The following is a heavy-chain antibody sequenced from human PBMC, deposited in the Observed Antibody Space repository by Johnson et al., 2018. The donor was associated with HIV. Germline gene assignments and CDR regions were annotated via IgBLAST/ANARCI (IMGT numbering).Heavy chain of an antibody. D-gene: IGHD6-13*01. J-gene: IGHJ3*02. V-gene: IGHV3-20*04. CDR3: ARVRAAAVSDAFDI. Sequence: EQLVESGGGVVRPGGSLRLSCAASGFNFDDYGMTWVRQAPGKGLEWVSGINWNGGSTGYADSVKGRFTISRDNAKNSLYLQMNSLRADDTALYYCARVRAAAVSDAFDIWGQGTMVVVSS. CDR2: INWNGGST. CDR1: GFNFDDYG.